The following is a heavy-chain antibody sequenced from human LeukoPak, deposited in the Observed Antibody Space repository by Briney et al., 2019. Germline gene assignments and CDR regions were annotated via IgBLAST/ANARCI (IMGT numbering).Heavy chain of an antibody. CDR3: ARSEASGSYFRYYFDY. Sequence: GSVKVSCKASGYTFTSYYMHWVRQAPGQGLEWMGIINPSGGSTSYAQKFQGRVTMTRDMSTSTVYMELSSLRSEDTAVYYCARSEASGSYFRYYFDYWGQGTLVTVSS. J-gene: IGHJ4*02. D-gene: IGHD1-26*01. CDR2: INPSGGST. V-gene: IGHV1-46*01. CDR1: GYTFTSYY.